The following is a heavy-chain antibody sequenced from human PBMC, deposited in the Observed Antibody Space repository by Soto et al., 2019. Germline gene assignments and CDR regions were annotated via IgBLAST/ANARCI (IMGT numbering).Heavy chain of an antibody. D-gene: IGHD6-19*01. Sequence: ASLKVSCKASGYTFTTYYIHWVRQAPGQGLEWMGIINPSGGSTSFAQKFQGRVTMTRDTSTSTVYMELSSLRSEDTAVYFCARGDSSGWYGSFDYWGQGTLVTVSS. CDR2: INPSGGST. CDR1: GYTFTTYY. V-gene: IGHV1-46*03. CDR3: ARGDSSGWYGSFDY. J-gene: IGHJ4*02.